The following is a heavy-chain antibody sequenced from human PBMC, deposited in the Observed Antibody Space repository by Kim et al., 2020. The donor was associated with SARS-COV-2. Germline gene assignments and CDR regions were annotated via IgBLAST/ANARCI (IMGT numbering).Heavy chain of an antibody. Sequence: GGSLRLSCAASGFTFGDYAMHWVRQAPGKGLEWVSGISWNSGSIGYADSVKGRFTISRDNAKNSLYLQMNSLRAEDTALYYCAKVGDYGDHPFDYWGQGTLVTVSS. D-gene: IGHD4-17*01. J-gene: IGHJ4*02. CDR2: ISWNSGSI. CDR1: GFTFGDYA. V-gene: IGHV3-9*01. CDR3: AKVGDYGDHPFDY.